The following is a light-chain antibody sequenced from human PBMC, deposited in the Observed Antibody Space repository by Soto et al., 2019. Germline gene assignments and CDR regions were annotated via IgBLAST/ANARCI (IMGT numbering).Light chain of an antibody. CDR2: GNS. V-gene: IGLV1-40*01. Sequence: QSVLKQPPSVSGAPGQRVTISCTGSSSNIGAGYDVHWYQQLPGTATKLLIYGNSNRPSGVPDRFSGSKSGTSTSLAITGVQAEDEADYYCPSYDSSLSGLVFGTGTKLTVL. J-gene: IGLJ1*01. CDR3: PSYDSSLSGLV. CDR1: SSNIGAGYD.